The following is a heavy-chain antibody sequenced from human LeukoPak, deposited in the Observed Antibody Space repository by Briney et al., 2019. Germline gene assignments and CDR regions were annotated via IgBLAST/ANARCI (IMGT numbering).Heavy chain of an antibody. CDR2: IKQDGSEK. D-gene: IGHD6-6*01. CDR1: GFAFSSYW. CDR3: ARDYSSSSTYYYMDV. J-gene: IGHJ6*03. Sequence: GGSLRLSCAASGFAFSSYWMSWVRQAPVKGLEWVANIKQDGSEKYYVDSVKGRFTISRDNAKTSLYLQMNSLRAEDTAVYYCARDYSSSSTYYYMDVWGKGTTVTVSS. V-gene: IGHV3-7*01.